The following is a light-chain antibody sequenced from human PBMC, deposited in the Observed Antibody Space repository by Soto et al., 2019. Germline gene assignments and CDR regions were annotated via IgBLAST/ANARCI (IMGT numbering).Light chain of an antibody. CDR1: NSNIGAGYD. Sequence: QAVVTQPPSVSGAPGQRVNIACTGSNSNIGAGYDVHWYRQSPGTAPKLLLSGHSHRPSGVPDRFSGSKSGTSAFLAITGLQPGDEADYYCCSHAGSSVVFGTGTKLTVL. J-gene: IGLJ1*01. V-gene: IGLV1-40*01. CDR2: GHS. CDR3: CSHAGSSVV.